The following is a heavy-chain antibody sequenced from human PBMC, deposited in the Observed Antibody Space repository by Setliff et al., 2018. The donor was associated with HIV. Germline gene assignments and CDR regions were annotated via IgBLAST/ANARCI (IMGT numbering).Heavy chain of an antibody. Sequence: LSLTCTVSGGSISSSNYCWGWIRQPPGKGLEWIGSIYYSGSTYYNPSLKSRVTISVDTSKNQFSLRLRSVTAADTAVYYCARSGRIAVAGTMYYWGQGTLVTVSS. CDR1: GGSISSSNYC. D-gene: IGHD6-19*01. J-gene: IGHJ4*02. CDR3: ARSGRIAVAGTMYY. V-gene: IGHV4-39*01. CDR2: IYYSGST.